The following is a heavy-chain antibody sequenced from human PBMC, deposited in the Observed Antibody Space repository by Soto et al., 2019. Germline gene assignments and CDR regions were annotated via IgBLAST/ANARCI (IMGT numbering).Heavy chain of an antibody. V-gene: IGHV3-23*01. CDR1: GFTFRSYA. CDR3: AKGLERRGIRKPPIDP. CDR2: ISGSGGST. J-gene: IGHJ5*02. D-gene: IGHD1-1*01. Sequence: GGSLRLSCAASGFTFRSYAMSGVRQAPGKGLEWVSAISGSGGSTYYADSVKGRFTISRDNSKNTLYLQMNSLRAEDTAVYYCAKGLERRGIRKPPIDPWGQGTLVTVSS.